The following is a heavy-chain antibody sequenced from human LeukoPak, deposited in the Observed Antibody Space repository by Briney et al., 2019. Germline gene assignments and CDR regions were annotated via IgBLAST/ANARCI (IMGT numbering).Heavy chain of an antibody. CDR3: ATQLPPDYDFWIRLGPYAFGI. V-gene: IGHV4-39*01. CDR1: GGSISSSSYY. Sequence: PSETLSLTCTVSGGSISSSSYYWGWLRQPPGKGLEWLGSIYYSGSTYYNPSLKSRVAISVDTSKNQFSLKLSSVTAADTAVYYCATQLPPDYDFWIRLGPYAFGIWGQGTMVTVSS. J-gene: IGHJ3*02. CDR2: IYYSGST. D-gene: IGHD3-3*01.